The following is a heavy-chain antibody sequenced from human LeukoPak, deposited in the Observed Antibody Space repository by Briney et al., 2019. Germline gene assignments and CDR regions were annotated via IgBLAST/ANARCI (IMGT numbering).Heavy chain of an antibody. J-gene: IGHJ4*02. D-gene: IGHD3-22*01. CDR3: ARDHYYDSSGYFLFDY. CDR1: GFNFDDYV. CDR2: INWNGGSR. Sequence: GGSLRLSCAASGFNFDDYVMSWVRQAPGKGLEWVSGINWNGGSRGYADSVKGRFTISRDNAKNSLYLQMNSLRAEDTALYYCARDHYYDSSGYFLFDYWGQGTLVTVSS. V-gene: IGHV3-20*04.